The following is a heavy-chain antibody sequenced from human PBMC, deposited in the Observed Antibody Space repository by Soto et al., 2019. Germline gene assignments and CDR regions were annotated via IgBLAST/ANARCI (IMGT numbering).Heavy chain of an antibody. CDR1: VGSISSSLRY. Sequence: PSETLSLTCAFSVGSISSSLRYCGWFRQPPWQGLEWIGSIHYTGTTYYYSSSLSSRVTISLDASKNHFSLKMTSVTASDAAVYYCARHAPTGIVAPFQHWGLGTLVNVSP. D-gene: IGHD6-13*01. CDR2: IHYTGTT. V-gene: IGHV4-39*01. J-gene: IGHJ1*01. CDR3: ARHAPTGIVAPFQH.